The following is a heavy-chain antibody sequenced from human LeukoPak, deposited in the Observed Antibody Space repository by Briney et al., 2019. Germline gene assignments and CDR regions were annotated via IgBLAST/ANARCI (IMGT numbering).Heavy chain of an antibody. CDR2: INAGNGNT. CDR3: ARGPGPYYYDSSGYGAFDI. D-gene: IGHD3-22*01. CDR1: GYTFTSYA. Sequence: ASVKVSCKASGYTFTSYAMHWVRQAPGQRLEWMGWINAGNGNTKYSQEFQGRVTITRDTSASTAYMELSSLRSEDTAVYYRARGPGPYYYDSSGYGAFDIWGQGTMVTVSS. J-gene: IGHJ3*02. V-gene: IGHV1-3*03.